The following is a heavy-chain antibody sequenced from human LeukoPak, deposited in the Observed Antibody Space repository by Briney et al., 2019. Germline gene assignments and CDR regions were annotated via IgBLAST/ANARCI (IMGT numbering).Heavy chain of an antibody. D-gene: IGHD2-2*01. CDR2: IYYSGST. CDR1: GGSISSYH. V-gene: IGHV4-59*01. J-gene: IGHJ6*02. Sequence: SETLSLTCTVSGGSISSYHWSWIRQPPGKGLEWIGYIYYSGSTNYNPSLKSRVTISVDTSKNQFSLKLSSVTAADTAVYYCARGVVVPAAVLYYGMDVWGQGTTVTVSS. CDR3: ARGVVVPAAVLYYGMDV.